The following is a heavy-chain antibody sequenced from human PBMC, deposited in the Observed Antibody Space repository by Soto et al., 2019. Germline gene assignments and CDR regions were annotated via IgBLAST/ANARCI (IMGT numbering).Heavy chain of an antibody. J-gene: IGHJ4*02. CDR1: GYTFTGSY. D-gene: IGHD3-22*01. V-gene: IGHV1-2*02. CDR3: ARSGPGYYYDSSGYYVY. CDR2: INPNSGGT. Sequence: ASVKVSCKASGYTFTGSYMHWVRQAPGQGLEWMGWINPNSGGTNYAQKFQGRVTMTRDTSISTAYMELSRLRSDDTAVYYCARSGPGYYYDSSGYYVYWGQGTLVTVSS.